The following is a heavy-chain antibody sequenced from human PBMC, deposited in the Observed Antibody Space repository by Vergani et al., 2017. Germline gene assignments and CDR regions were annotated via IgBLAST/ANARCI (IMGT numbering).Heavy chain of an antibody. CDR2: INPNSGGT. J-gene: IGHJ4*02. Sequence: QVQLVQSGAEVKKPGASVKVSCKASGYTFTGYYMHWVRQAPGQGLEWMGWINPNSGGTNYAQKLQGRVTMTRDTSISTAYMELSRLRADDTAVYYCARARWLQKFDYWGQGTLVTVSS. CDR1: GYTFTGYY. V-gene: IGHV1-2*02. CDR3: ARARWLQKFDY. D-gene: IGHD5-24*01.